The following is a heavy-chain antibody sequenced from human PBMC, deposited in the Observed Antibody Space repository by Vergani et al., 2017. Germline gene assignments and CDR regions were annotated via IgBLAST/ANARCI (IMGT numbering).Heavy chain of an antibody. J-gene: IGHJ6*02. CDR1: GGSISSHY. D-gene: IGHD5-18*01. Sequence: QVQLQESGPGLVKPSETLSLTCTVSGGSISSHYWSWTRQPPGKGLEWIGYIYYSGSTNYNPSLKSRVTISVDTSKNQFSLKLSSVTAADTAVYYCARGGYSYGHEGYYYYGMDVWGQGTTVTVSS. CDR2: IYYSGST. CDR3: ARGGYSYGHEGYYYYGMDV. V-gene: IGHV4-59*11.